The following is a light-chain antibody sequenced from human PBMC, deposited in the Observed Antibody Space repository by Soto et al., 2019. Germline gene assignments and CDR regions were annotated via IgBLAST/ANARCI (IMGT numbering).Light chain of an antibody. V-gene: IGKV3-20*01. Sequence: EIAMTHSPATLSGSPGVRASGPSRGSRSAGSPYLAWYQQKPGHAPRLLIYAASSRATGIPDRFSGSGSGTGFTLTISRLEPEEFAVYYCQHYGTSITFGQGTRLEIK. CDR3: QHYGTSIT. CDR1: RSAGSPY. J-gene: IGKJ5*01. CDR2: AAS.